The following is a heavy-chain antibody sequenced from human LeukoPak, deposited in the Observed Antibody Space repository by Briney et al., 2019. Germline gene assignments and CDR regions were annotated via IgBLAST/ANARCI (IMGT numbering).Heavy chain of an antibody. CDR1: GGIFSSYA. CDR2: IIPIFGTA. V-gene: IGHV1-69*01. Sequence: SVNVSCKASGGIFSSYAISWVRQAPGQGLEWMGGIIPIFGTADYAQKFQGRVTITADESTSTAYMELSSLRSEDTAVYYCARGSSAAGTIDYWGQGTLVTVSS. CDR3: ARGSSAAGTIDY. D-gene: IGHD6-13*01. J-gene: IGHJ4*02.